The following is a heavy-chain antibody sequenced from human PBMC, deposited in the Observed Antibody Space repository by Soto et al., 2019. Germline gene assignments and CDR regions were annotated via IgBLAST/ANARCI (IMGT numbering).Heavy chain of an antibody. CDR2: IDPSDSYT. D-gene: IGHD3-3*01. Sequence: HGESLKISCKGSGYSFTSYWISWVRQMPGKGLEWMGRIDPSDSYTNYSPSFQGHVTISADKSISTAYLQWSSLKASDTAMYYCAADFEGITYGMDVWGQGTTVTVSS. J-gene: IGHJ6*02. CDR3: AADFEGITYGMDV. CDR1: GYSFTSYW. V-gene: IGHV5-10-1*01.